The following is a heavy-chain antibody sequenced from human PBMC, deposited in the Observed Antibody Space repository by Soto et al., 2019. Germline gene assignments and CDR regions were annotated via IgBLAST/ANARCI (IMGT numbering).Heavy chain of an antibody. D-gene: IGHD3-10*01. CDR3: ARGPRGYVYYHGMDV. J-gene: IGHJ6*02. CDR2: IDTSGIT. CDR1: GGSISSYY. V-gene: IGHV4-4*07. Sequence: QVQVQESGPGLVKPSETLSLTCTVSGGSISSYYCSWIRQSAGKGLEWIGRIDTSGITNYNPSLKSRVTMSVDASKNQFSLNLSSVTAADTAVYYCARGPRGYVYYHGMDVWGQGTTVTVSS.